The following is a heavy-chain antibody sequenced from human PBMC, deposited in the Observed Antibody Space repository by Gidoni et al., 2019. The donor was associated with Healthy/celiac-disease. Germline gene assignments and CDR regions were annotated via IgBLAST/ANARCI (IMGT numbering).Heavy chain of an antibody. CDR2: IYSGGST. J-gene: IGHJ4*02. Sequence: EVQLVESGGGLVQPGGSLRLSCAASVFTVSRNYMSWVRQAPGKGLEWVSVIYSGGSTYYADSVKGRFTISRDNSKNTLYLQMNSLRAEDTAVYYCARMGAYSSSWRYFDYWGQGTLVTVSS. CDR1: VFTVSRNY. V-gene: IGHV3-66*02. D-gene: IGHD6-13*01. CDR3: ARMGAYSSSWRYFDY.